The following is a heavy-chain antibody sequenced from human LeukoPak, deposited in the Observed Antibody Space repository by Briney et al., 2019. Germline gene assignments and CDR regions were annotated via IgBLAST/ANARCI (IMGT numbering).Heavy chain of an antibody. CDR3: ATSRGLYGDFDNWFDP. Sequence: SVKVSCKASGGTLSSYAISWVRQAPGQGLEWMGGIIPIFGTANYAQKFQGRVTITADESTSTAYMELSSLRSEDTAVYYCATSRGLYGDFDNWFDPWGQGTLVTVSS. J-gene: IGHJ5*02. D-gene: IGHD4-17*01. CDR1: GGTLSSYA. CDR2: IIPIFGTA. V-gene: IGHV1-69*13.